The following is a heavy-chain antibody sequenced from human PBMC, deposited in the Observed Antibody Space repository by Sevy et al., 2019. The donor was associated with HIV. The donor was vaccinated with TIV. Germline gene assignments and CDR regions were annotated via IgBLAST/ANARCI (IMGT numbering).Heavy chain of an antibody. CDR2: IRFDGSIK. J-gene: IGHJ6*02. Sequence: GGSLRLSCAASGFTFSTYGMHWVRQAPGTGLEWVAFIRFDGSIKYYRDSVKGRLTISRDNSKNTLYLQMNSLRAEDTAVYFCAKVLHIVEIPAAIDYYYGMDVWGQGTTVTVSS. CDR1: GFTFSTYG. CDR3: AKVLHIVEIPAAIDYYYGMDV. D-gene: IGHD2-2*01. V-gene: IGHV3-30*02.